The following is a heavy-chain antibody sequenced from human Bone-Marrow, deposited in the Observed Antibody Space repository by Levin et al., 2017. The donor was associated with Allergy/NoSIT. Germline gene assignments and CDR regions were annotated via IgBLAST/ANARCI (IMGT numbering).Heavy chain of an antibody. CDR3: ARDHRVEMATITSYYYYYGMDV. D-gene: IGHD5-24*01. Sequence: PSETLSLTCTVSGGSISSGGYYWSWIRQHPGKGLEWIGYIYYSGSTYYNPSLKSRVTISVDTSKNQFSLKLSSVTAADTAVYYCARDHRVEMATITSYYYYYGMDVWGQGTTVTVSS. J-gene: IGHJ6*02. CDR1: GGSISSGGYY. V-gene: IGHV4-31*03. CDR2: IYYSGST.